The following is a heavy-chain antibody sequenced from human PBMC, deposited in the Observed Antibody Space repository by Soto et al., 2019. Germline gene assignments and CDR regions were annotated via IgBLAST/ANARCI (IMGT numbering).Heavy chain of an antibody. CDR1: GDSVSSNTAA. D-gene: IGHD6-19*01. CDR3: ARGVAGSGFDL. Sequence: PSQTLSLTCAISGDSVSSNTAAWNWIRSSPSRGLEWLGRTYYRSNWRHDYAVSVKSRITVNPDTSENHFSLQLNSETPDDTAVYYCARGVAGSGFDLWGQGTLVTVSS. CDR2: TYYRSNWRH. J-gene: IGHJ4*02. V-gene: IGHV6-1*01.